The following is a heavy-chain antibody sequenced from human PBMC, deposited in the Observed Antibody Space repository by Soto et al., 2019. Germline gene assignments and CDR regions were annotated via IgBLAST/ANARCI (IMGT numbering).Heavy chain of an antibody. CDR3: ARDLGYGDYGTDY. CDR1: GYTFTTNG. J-gene: IGHJ4*02. Sequence: QVQLVQSGAEVKESGASVKVSCKASGYTFTTNGVSWVRQGPGQGLEWMGWINADSGETRYAQKFQGRVTMTTDTSTSTAYMDLRSLTSDDTAVYYCARDLGYGDYGTDYWGQGTLVTVSP. D-gene: IGHD4-17*01. V-gene: IGHV1-18*04. CDR2: INADSGET.